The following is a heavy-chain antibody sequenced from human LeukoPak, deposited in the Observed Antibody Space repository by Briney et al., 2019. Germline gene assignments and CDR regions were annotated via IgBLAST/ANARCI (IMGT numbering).Heavy chain of an antibody. CDR2: ISYDGSKI. V-gene: IGHV3-30-3*01. Sequence: GGSLRLSCAASGFTFSSYPLHWVRQAPGKGLEWVTLISYDGSKIYYADSVKGRFTISRDNSKNRLYLQMNSLRVEDTAVYYCARESGWGLPHAFDFWGQGTMVTVSS. D-gene: IGHD3-3*01. J-gene: IGHJ3*01. CDR3: ARESGWGLPHAFDF. CDR1: GFTFSSYP.